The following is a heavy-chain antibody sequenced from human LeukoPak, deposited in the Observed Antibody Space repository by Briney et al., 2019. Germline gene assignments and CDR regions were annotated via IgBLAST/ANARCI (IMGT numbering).Heavy chain of an antibody. CDR1: GYSISSGYY. CDR3: ARGYTAMSRNYYYGMDV. D-gene: IGHD5-18*01. CDR2: IYYSGST. Sequence: PSETLSLTCTVSGYSISSGYYWSWIRQPPGKGLAWIGYIYYSGSTYYNPSLKSRLTISVDTSKNQFSLKLRSVTAADTAVYYCARGYTAMSRNYYYGMDVWGQGTTVTVSS. J-gene: IGHJ6*02. V-gene: IGHV4-61*01.